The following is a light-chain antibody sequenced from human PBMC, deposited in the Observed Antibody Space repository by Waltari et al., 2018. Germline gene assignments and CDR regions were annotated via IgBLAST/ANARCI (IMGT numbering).Light chain of an antibody. J-gene: IGKJ1*01. CDR1: QTVGKA. Sequence: TLSLSPGETATLSCRASQTVGKALTWYQQKPGQAPRLLIYDTSRRAPGIPDRFSGSVFGTDFSLTISRLEPEDFAVYYCQKYDRLPATFGQGP. CDR3: QKYDRLPAT. CDR2: DTS. V-gene: IGKV3-20*01.